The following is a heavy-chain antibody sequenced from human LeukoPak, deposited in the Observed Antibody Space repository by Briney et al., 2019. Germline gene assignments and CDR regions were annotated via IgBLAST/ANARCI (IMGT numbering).Heavy chain of an antibody. D-gene: IGHD6-13*01. J-gene: IGHJ4*02. CDR2: INPNSGGT. Sequence: ASVKVSCKASGYTFTGYYMHWVRQAPGLGLEWMGWINPNSGGTNYAQKFQGRVTMTRDTSISTAYMELSRLRSDDTAVYYCARGAAAGRFDFDYWGQGTLVTVSS. CDR3: ARGAAAGRFDFDY. CDR1: GYTFTGYY. V-gene: IGHV1-2*02.